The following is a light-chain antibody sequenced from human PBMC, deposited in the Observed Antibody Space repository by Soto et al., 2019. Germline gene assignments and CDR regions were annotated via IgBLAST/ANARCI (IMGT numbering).Light chain of an antibody. CDR2: GAS. V-gene: IGKV3-20*01. CDR3: QQYGNSPLT. CDR1: QSVTSSY. Sequence: EIVLTQSPGTLSLSPGERATLSCRASQSVTSSYLAWYQQKPGQAPRLLIYGASSRATGIPDRFSGSGSGTDFTLTISRLEPEDFALYYWQQYGNSPLTFGGGTKVEIK. J-gene: IGKJ4*01.